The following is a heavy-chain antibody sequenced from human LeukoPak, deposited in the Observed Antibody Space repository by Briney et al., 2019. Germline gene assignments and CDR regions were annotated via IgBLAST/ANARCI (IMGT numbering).Heavy chain of an antibody. CDR1: DYSISSGNY. CDR3: ARVSGSYYPNWFDP. D-gene: IGHD1-26*01. V-gene: IGHV4-38-2*01. Sequence: PSETLSLTCDVSDYSISSGNYWGWIRQPPGKGLEWIGSVYHSGSTHYSPSLKSRVTIAVDTSKNQFSLKLSSVTAADTAVYYCARVSGSYYPNWFDPWGQGTLVTVSS. J-gene: IGHJ5*02. CDR2: VYHSGST.